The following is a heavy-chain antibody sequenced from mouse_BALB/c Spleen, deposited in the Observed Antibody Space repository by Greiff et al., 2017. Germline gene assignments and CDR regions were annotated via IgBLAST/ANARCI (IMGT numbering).Heavy chain of an antibody. CDR2: IDPANGNT. D-gene: IGHD5-5*01. V-gene: IGHV14-3*02. Sequence: EVQLQQSGAELVKPGASVKLSCTASGFYIKDSYMHWVKQRPEQGLEWIGRIDPANGNTKYDPKFQGKATITVDTSSNTAYLQLSSLTSEDSAVYYCARLDYLYAMDYWGQGTSVTVSS. CDR1: GFYIKDSY. CDR3: ARLDYLYAMDY. J-gene: IGHJ4*01.